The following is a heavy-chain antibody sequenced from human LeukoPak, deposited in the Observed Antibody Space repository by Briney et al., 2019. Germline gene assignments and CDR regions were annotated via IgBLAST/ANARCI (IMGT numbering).Heavy chain of an antibody. V-gene: IGHV3-33*01. Sequence: GGSLRLSCAASGFTFNSYGMHWVHQAPGKGLEWVAVIWYDGSNKSYADSVKGRFTISRDNSKNTLYLQMNSLRAEDTAVYYCARDKGGYYDSSGYFNIGYYFDYWGQGTLVTVSS. CDR1: GFTFNSYG. D-gene: IGHD3-22*01. CDR2: IWYDGSNK. CDR3: ARDKGGYYDSSGYFNIGYYFDY. J-gene: IGHJ4*02.